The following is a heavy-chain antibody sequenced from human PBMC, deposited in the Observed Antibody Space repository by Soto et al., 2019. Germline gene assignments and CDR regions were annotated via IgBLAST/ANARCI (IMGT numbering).Heavy chain of an antibody. J-gene: IGHJ4*02. CDR3: AREVAYYDSSGDPKVFDY. D-gene: IGHD3-22*01. Sequence: PSETLSLTCTVSGGSISSYYWSWIRQPPGKGLEWIGYIYYSGSTNYNPSLKSRVTISVDTSKNQFSLKLSSVTAADTAVYYCAREVAYYDSSGDPKVFDYWGQGTLVTVSS. CDR1: GGSISSYY. V-gene: IGHV4-59*01. CDR2: IYYSGST.